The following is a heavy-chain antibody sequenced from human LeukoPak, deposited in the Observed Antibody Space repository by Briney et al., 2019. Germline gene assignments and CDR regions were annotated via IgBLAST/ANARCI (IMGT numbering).Heavy chain of an antibody. Sequence: GGSLRLSCAASGFTFSSYSMNWVRLAPGKGLEWVSSISGSSSYIYYADSVKGRFTISRDNANNSLYLQMNSLRAEDTAVYYFARVHSGSNHYYYYYYMDVWGKGTTVTVSS. J-gene: IGHJ6*03. D-gene: IGHD1-26*01. V-gene: IGHV3-21*01. CDR1: GFTFSSYS. CDR3: ARVHSGSNHYYYYYYMDV. CDR2: ISGSSSYI.